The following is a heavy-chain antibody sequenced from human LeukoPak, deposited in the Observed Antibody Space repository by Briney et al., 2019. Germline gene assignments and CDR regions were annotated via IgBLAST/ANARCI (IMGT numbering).Heavy chain of an antibody. CDR1: GFTFSNYT. CDR2: IRSSGNYL. Sequence: GGSLRLSCAASGFTFSNYTMNWVRRAPGKGLEWVSSIRSSGNYLYYADSVKGRFTISRDNVKKSLYLQMNSLRAEDTAVYYCAGDYEGNLAFDIWGQGTMVTVSS. D-gene: IGHD4-23*01. V-gene: IGHV3-21*01. CDR3: AGDYEGNLAFDI. J-gene: IGHJ3*02.